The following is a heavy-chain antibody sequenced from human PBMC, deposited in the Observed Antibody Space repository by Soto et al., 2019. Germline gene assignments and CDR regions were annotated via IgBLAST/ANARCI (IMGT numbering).Heavy chain of an antibody. D-gene: IGHD5-12*01. CDR3: ARLYSGYDSAFDI. Sequence: QVQLQESGPGLVKPSETLSLTCTDPGGSISSYYWSWIRQPPGKGLEWIGYIYYSGSTNYNPSLKRRVTISVDTSKNQFALKLSSVTAADTAVYYCARLYSGYDSAFDIWGQGTMVTVSS. CDR2: IYYSGST. J-gene: IGHJ3*02. V-gene: IGHV4-59*08. CDR1: GGSISSYY.